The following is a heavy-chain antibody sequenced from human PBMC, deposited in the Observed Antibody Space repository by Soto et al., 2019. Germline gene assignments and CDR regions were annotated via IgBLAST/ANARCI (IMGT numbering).Heavy chain of an antibody. CDR1: GYTFTSYY. CDR3: ASHPINGSGSMKLDY. V-gene: IGHV1-46*03. CDR2: INPSGGST. J-gene: IGHJ4*02. D-gene: IGHD3-10*01. Sequence: QVQLVQSGAEVKKPGASVKVSCKASGYTFTSYYMHWVRQAPGQGLEWMGIINPSGGSTSYAQKFQGRVTMTRDTSTSTVYMELSSLRSEDTAVYYCASHPINGSGSMKLDYWGQGTLVTVSS.